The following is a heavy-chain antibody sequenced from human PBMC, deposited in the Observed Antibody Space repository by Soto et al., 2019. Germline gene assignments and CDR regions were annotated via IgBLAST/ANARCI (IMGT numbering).Heavy chain of an antibody. V-gene: IGHV3-48*01. CDR2: ISSGSSTI. CDR3: ARDLPIEYYEFWSGYYNDAFDI. Sequence: GGSLRLSCAASGFTFSSYSMNWVRQAPGKGLEWVSYISSGSSTIYYADSVKGRFTISRDNAQNSLYLQMNSLRAEDTAVYYCARDLPIEYYEFWSGYYNDAFDIWGQGTMVTVSS. CDR1: GFTFSSYS. D-gene: IGHD3-3*01. J-gene: IGHJ3*02.